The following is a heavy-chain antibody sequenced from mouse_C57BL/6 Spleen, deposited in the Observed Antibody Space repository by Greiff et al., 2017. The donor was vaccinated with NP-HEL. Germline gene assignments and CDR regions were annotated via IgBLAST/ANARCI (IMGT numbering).Heavy chain of an antibody. CDR2: ISYDGSN. Sequence: EVKLVESGPGLVKPSQSLSLTCSVTGYSITSGYYWNWIRQFPGNKLEWMGYISYDGSNNYNPSLKNRISITRDTSKNQFFLKLNSVTTEDTATYYCAEGPYWYFDVWGTGTTVTVSS. J-gene: IGHJ1*03. CDR3: AEGPYWYFDV. CDR1: GYSITSGYY. V-gene: IGHV3-6*01.